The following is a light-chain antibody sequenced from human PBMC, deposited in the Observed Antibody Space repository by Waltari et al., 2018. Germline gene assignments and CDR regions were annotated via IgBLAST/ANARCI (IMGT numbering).Light chain of an antibody. J-gene: IGLJ3*02. Sequence: QSVLTQPASASGTPGQSVTISCSGSSSNIAINGVNWYQQIPGTAPKLLIYNNDQRPSGVPDRFSGSKSGTSASLAISGLQSEDEADYYCATWDDNLKGLFGGGTKLTVL. CDR1: SSNIAING. V-gene: IGLV1-44*01. CDR3: ATWDDNLKGL. CDR2: NND.